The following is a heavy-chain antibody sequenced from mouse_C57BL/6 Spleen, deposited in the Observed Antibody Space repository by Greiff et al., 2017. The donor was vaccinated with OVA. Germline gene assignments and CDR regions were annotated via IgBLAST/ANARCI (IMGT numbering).Heavy chain of an antibody. J-gene: IGHJ3*01. CDR2: IYPRSGYT. Sequence: QVQLQQSGAELARPGASVKLSCKASGYTFTSYGISWVKQRTGQGLEWIGEIYPRSGYTYYNEKFKGKATLTADKSSSTAYMELRSLTSEDSAVYFCASGEAFAYWGQGTLVTVSA. V-gene: IGHV1-81*01. CDR3: ASGEAFAY. CDR1: GYTFTSYG.